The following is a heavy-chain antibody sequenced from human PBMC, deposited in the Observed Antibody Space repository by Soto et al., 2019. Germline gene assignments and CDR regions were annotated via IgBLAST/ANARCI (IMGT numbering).Heavy chain of an antibody. Sequence: SETLSLTCAVPGDSMSSSDYYWGWIRQPPGKGLEWFGSIYYSGSTYYNPSLQSRVAISVDTSKNQFSLKLKSVTAADTAIYYCARRTVNIRTFYSGLKTHCFDYWGQGAPVTVSS. CDR3: ARRTVNIRTFYSGLKTHCFDY. J-gene: IGHJ4*02. CDR2: IYYSGST. CDR1: GDSMSSSDYY. V-gene: IGHV4-39*01. D-gene: IGHD6-19*01.